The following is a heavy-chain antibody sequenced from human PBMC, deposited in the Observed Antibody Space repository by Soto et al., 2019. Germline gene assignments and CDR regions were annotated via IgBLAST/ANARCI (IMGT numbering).Heavy chain of an antibody. CDR1: GFTFSNYA. J-gene: IGHJ4*02. Sequence: PLGGSLRLSCVASGFTFSNYAMNWVRQAPGKGLEWVAVISYDGSNKYYADSVKGRITISRDNSRNTLYLQMNNLRAEDTAMYYCARDLGNNYGSFAYWGQGTLVTVSS. D-gene: IGHD4-17*01. CDR3: ARDLGNNYGSFAY. V-gene: IGHV3-30-3*01. CDR2: ISYDGSNK.